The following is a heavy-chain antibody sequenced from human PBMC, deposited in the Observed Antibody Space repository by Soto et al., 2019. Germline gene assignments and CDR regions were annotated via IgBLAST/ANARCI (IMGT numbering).Heavy chain of an antibody. CDR3: ARNGEDDSSGYYASLGYYYGMDV. J-gene: IGHJ6*02. CDR2: ISSSSSTI. Sequence: GGSLRLSCAASGFTFSSYSMNWVRQALGKGLEWVSYISSSSSTIYYADSVKGRFTISRDNAKNSLYLQMNSLRDEDTAVYYCARNGEDDSSGYYASLGYYYGMDVWGQGTTVTVSS. D-gene: IGHD3-22*01. V-gene: IGHV3-48*02. CDR1: GFTFSSYS.